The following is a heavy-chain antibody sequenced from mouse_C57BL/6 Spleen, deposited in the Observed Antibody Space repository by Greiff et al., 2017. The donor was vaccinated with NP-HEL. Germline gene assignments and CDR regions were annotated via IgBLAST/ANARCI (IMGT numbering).Heavy chain of an antibody. CDR2: IDPETGGT. CDR1: GYTFTDYE. Sequence: VQLQQSGAELVRPGASVTLSCKASGYTFTDYEMHWVKQTPVHGLEWIGAIDPETGGTAYNQKFKGKAILTADKSSSTAYMELRSLTSEDSAVYYCRTCYYGSSPWFAYWGQGTLVTVSA. CDR3: RTCYYGSSPWFAY. D-gene: IGHD1-1*01. V-gene: IGHV1-15*01. J-gene: IGHJ3*01.